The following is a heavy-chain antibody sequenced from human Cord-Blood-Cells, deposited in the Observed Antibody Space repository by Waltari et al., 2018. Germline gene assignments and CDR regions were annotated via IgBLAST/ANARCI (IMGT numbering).Heavy chain of an antibody. CDR1: GFTFSSYG. J-gene: IGHJ4*02. V-gene: IGHV3-30*18. Sequence: QVQLVESGGGVVQPVRSLRLSCAASGFTFSSYGLHWVRQAPGTGLEWAAVISYDGSNKDYADSVKGRFTISRDNSKNTLYLQMNSLRAEDTAVYYCAKSARGLGYCSSTSCYFDYWGQGTLVTVSS. CDR2: ISYDGSNK. D-gene: IGHD2-2*01. CDR3: AKSARGLGYCSSTSCYFDY.